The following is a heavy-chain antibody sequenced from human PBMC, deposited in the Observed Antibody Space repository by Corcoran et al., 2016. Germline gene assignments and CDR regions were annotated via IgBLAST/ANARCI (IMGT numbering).Heavy chain of an antibody. J-gene: IGHJ6*02. CDR1: GGSFSGYY. CDR3: ARDRGSPGSIYYYGMDV. Sequence: QVQLQQWGAGLLKPSETLSLTCAVYGGSFSGYYWSWIRQPPGKGLEWIGEINHGGSTNYNPSLKSRVTISVDTSKNQFSLKLSSVTAADTAVYYCARDRGSPGSIYYYGMDVWGQGTTVTVSS. CDR2: INHGGST. D-gene: IGHD2-15*01. V-gene: IGHV4-34*01.